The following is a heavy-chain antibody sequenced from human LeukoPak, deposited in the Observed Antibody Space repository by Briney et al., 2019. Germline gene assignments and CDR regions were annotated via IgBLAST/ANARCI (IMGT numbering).Heavy chain of an antibody. V-gene: IGHV4-59*12. D-gene: IGHD1-26*01. CDR1: GGSISSYY. CDR3: ASFVWELPREDY. J-gene: IGHJ4*02. CDR2: IYYSGST. Sequence: SETLSLTCTVFGGSISSYYWSWIRQPPGKGLEWIGYIYYSGSTNYNPSLKSRVTISVDKSKNQFSLKLSSVTAADTAVYYCASFVWELPREDYWGQGTLVTVSS.